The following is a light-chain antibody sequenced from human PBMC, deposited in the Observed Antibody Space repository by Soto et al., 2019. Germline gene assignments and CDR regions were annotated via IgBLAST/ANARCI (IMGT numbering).Light chain of an antibody. Sequence: SYSLTRPPAASVAPGPTARIPCWGDKSGSKSVSWYQQKPGHAPVVVVYDGSDPPSGIPERFSGSNSGTTATMTIRRVEAGDEADYFCQVWDSTSDHDDCGAGTKVTV. CDR1: KSGSKS. J-gene: IGLJ1*01. V-gene: IGLV3-21*02. CDR2: DGS. CDR3: QVWDSTSDHDD.